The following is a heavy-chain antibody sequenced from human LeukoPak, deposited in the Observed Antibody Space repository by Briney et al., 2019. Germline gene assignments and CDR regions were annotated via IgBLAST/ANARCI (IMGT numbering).Heavy chain of an antibody. CDR3: ARELKDIVGATSLPDY. V-gene: IGHV1-2*02. CDR1: GYTFTGYY. CDR2: INPNSGGT. D-gene: IGHD1-26*01. Sequence: GASVKVSCKASGYTFTGYYMHWVRQAPGQGLEWMGWINPNSGGTNYAQKFQGRVTMTRDTSISTAYMELSRLRSDDTAVYYCARELKDIVGATSLPDYWGQGTLVTVSS. J-gene: IGHJ4*02.